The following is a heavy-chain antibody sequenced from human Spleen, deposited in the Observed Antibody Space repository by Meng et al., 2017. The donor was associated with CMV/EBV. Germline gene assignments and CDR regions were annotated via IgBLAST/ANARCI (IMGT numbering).Heavy chain of an antibody. V-gene: IGHV4-59*01. Sequence: SETLSLTCTVSGGSISSYYWSWIRQPPGKGLEWIGYTYYSGSTNYNPSLKSRVTISVDTSKNQFSLKLSSVTAADTAVYYCARGLGDYDDYWGQGTLVTVSS. CDR2: TYYSGST. J-gene: IGHJ4*02. CDR3: ARGLGDYDDY. CDR1: GGSISSYY. D-gene: IGHD4-17*01.